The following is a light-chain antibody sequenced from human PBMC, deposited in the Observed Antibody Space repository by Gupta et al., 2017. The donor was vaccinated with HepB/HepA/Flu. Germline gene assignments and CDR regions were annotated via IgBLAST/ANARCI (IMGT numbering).Light chain of an antibody. CDR1: QSLVHSTGNTF. Sequence: DIVMTQTPLSSPVTLGQPASISCRSSQSLVHSTGNTFLTWLHQRPGQPPRLLIYRISNRFSGVPDRFSGSGGGTDFTLTISSGEAEDVGVYYCRQTTHFPQVTFGQGTQVEIK. CDR2: RIS. J-gene: IGKJ5*01. CDR3: RQTTHFPQVT. V-gene: IGKV2-24*01.